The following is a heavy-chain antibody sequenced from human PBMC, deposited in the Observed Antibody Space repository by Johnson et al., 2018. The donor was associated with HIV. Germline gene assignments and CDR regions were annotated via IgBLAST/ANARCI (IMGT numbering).Heavy chain of an antibody. Sequence: VQLVDSGGCLAEPGRSLRLSCEASGFKFDDYAMHWVRQFPGKGLEWVSGISWNSGSIDYADSVKGRFSISRDNPKKSLYLQMNGLRPEDTGIYYCAKDIVYGVYGSQGAFHIWGRGTMVKVSS. J-gene: IGHJ3*02. V-gene: IGHV3-9*01. CDR3: AKDIVYGVYGSQGAFHI. D-gene: IGHD4-17*01. CDR1: GFKFDDYA. CDR2: ISWNSGSI.